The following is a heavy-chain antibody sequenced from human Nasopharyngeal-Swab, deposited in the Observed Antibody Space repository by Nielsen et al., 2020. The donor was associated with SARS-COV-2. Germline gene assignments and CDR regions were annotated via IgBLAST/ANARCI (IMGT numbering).Heavy chain of an antibody. Sequence: GESLKISCAASGFTFSSYAMSWVRQAPGKGLEWVSAISGSGGSTYYADSVKGRFTISRDNAKNSLYLQMNSLRAEDTAVYYCARAFPGSSGWYPFDYWGQGTLVTVSS. J-gene: IGHJ4*02. CDR2: ISGSGGST. D-gene: IGHD6-19*01. CDR1: GFTFSSYA. V-gene: IGHV3-23*01. CDR3: ARAFPGSSGWYPFDY.